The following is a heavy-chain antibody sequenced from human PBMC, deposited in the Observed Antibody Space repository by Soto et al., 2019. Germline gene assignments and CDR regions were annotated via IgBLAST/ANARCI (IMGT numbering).Heavy chain of an antibody. Sequence: QVQLVQSGAEVKKPGSSVKVSCQASGSTFSSYTVSWVRQAPGQGLEWMGRIIPVLGVTNYAPKFKGRVTIRADKSTTTAHMDLSTLRSRDTAVSYCPRRRYCGAYSSSNYYYGMDLWGQGPTVTVSS. CDR3: PRRRYCGAYSSSNYYYGMDL. J-gene: IGHJ6*02. V-gene: IGHV1-69*02. D-gene: IGHD2-21*01. CDR2: IIPVLGVT. CDR1: GSTFSSYT.